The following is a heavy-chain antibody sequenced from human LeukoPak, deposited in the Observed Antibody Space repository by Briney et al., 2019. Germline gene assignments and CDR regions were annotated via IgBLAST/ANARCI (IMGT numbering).Heavy chain of an antibody. J-gene: IGHJ4*02. CDR3: ARYPMTYCSSSSCTDY. CDR2: IYYSGST. Sequence: SETLSLTCTVSGGSISSYYWSWIRQPLQGLEWIGYIYYSGSTNYNPSLKSRVTISVDTSKNQFSLKLSSVTAADTAVYYCARYPMTYCSSSSCTDYWGQGTLVTVSS. D-gene: IGHD2-2*01. CDR1: GGSISSYY. V-gene: IGHV4-59*08.